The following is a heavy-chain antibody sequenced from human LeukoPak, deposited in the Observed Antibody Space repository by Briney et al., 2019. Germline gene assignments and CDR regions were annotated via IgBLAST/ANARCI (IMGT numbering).Heavy chain of an antibody. CDR2: ISGNGGTT. Sequence: GGSLRLSCAASGFTFSRYALHWVRQAPGKGLEYVSAISGNGGTTYYANSVKGRFTISRDNSKNTLYLQMGSLRAEDMGVYYCARSLITVVGLRLACDRWGQGTLVNVSS. CDR3: ARSLITVVGLRLACDR. CDR1: GFTFSRYA. J-gene: IGHJ4*02. D-gene: IGHD1-14*01. V-gene: IGHV3-64*01.